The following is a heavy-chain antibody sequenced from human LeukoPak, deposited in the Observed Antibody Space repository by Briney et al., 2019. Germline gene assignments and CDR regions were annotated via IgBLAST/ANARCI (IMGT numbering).Heavy chain of an antibody. J-gene: IGHJ3*02. Sequence: GESLRLSCAASGFTFSSYGMHWVRQAPGKGLEWVAVIWYDGSNKYYADSVKGRFTISRDNSKNTLYLQMNSLRAEDTAVYYCARSRSYYYDSSGSGGNAFDIWGQGTMVTVSS. CDR2: IWYDGSNK. CDR1: GFTFSSYG. V-gene: IGHV3-33*01. D-gene: IGHD3-22*01. CDR3: ARSRSYYYDSSGSGGNAFDI.